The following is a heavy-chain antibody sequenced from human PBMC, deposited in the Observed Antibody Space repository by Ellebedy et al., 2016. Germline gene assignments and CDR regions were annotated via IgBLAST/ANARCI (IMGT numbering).Heavy chain of an antibody. CDR1: GFTFSNYA. CDR2: ISGSGTTT. Sequence: GGSLRLSCAASGFTFSNYAMSWVRQAPGKGLEWVSVISGSGTTTYYADSVKGRFTISRDNAKNTLYLQMNSLGAEDTAVYYCARGNYDSRGYYSAPLGYWGQGTLVTVSS. CDR3: ARGNYDSRGYYSAPLGY. J-gene: IGHJ4*02. D-gene: IGHD3-22*01. V-gene: IGHV3-23*01.